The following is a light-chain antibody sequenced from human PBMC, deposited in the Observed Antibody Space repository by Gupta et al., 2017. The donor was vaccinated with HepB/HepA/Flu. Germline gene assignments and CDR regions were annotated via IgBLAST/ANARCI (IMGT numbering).Light chain of an antibody. CDR3: QQYNYWRT. J-gene: IGKJ1*01. CDR2: RTS. V-gene: IGKV3-15*01. Sequence: VMTQSPGTLSVSPGERATLSCWASHSVGSDLAWYQQKPGQAPRLLIHRTSARAAGIPDRFSGSGSGTEFTLTITRVQSEDAAVYYCQQYNYWRTFGQGTKLEI. CDR1: HSVGSD.